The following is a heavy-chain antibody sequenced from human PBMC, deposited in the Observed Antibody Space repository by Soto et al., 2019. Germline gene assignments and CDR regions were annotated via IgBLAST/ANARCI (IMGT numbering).Heavy chain of an antibody. V-gene: IGHV6-1*01. CDR2: TYFRSQWYN. Sequence: PSQTLSLTCAISGDSVSSNTAAWNWIRQSPSRGLEWLGRTYFRSQWYNDYAVSVKSRIIINPDTSKNQFSLQLNSVTPEDTAVYFCAKGDNLGPKTGYAFDPWGQGIMVTVSS. CDR1: GDSVSSNTAA. CDR3: AKGDNLGPKTGYAFDP. J-gene: IGHJ5*02. D-gene: IGHD5-12*01.